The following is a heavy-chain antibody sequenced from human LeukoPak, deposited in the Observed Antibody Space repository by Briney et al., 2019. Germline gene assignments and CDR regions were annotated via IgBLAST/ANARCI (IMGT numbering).Heavy chain of an antibody. CDR3: ARYESGNFDY. J-gene: IGHJ4*02. CDR1: XXXISSYY. Sequence: XLSLXXXVSXXXISSYYXSWIRQPPGKGLEWIGYIYYSGSTNYNPSLKSRVTISVDTSKNQFSLKLSSVTAADTAVYYCARYESGNFDYWGQGTLVTVSS. D-gene: IGHD1-26*01. CDR2: IYYSGST. V-gene: IGHV4-59*01.